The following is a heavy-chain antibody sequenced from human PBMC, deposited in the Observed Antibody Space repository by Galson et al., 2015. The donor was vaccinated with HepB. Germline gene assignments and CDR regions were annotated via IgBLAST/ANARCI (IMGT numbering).Heavy chain of an antibody. D-gene: IGHD6-13*01. CDR3: ARDLFYGNIAAAGTNYYYYGMDV. CDR2: ISAYNGNT. CDR1: GYTFTSYG. Sequence: SVKVSCKASGYTFTSYGISWVRQAPGQGLEWMGWISAYNGNTNYAQKLQGRVTMTTDTSTSTAYMELRSLRSDDTAVYYCARDLFYGNIAAAGTNYYYYGMDVWGQGTTVTVSS. J-gene: IGHJ6*02. V-gene: IGHV1-18*04.